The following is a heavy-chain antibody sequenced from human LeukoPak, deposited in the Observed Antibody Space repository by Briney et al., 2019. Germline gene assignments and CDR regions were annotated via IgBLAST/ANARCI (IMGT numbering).Heavy chain of an antibody. Sequence: PGGSLRLSCAASGFSFTNYWMHWVRQAPGKGLVWVSHINSDGSATRYADSVKGRFTISRDNAMNTLYLQMNSLRGEDTAVYYCVRGDLRLPRLTPDCWGQGTLVTVSS. CDR2: INSDGSAT. J-gene: IGHJ4*02. CDR3: VRGDLRLPRLTPDC. V-gene: IGHV3-74*01. CDR1: GFSFTNYW. D-gene: IGHD5/OR15-5a*01.